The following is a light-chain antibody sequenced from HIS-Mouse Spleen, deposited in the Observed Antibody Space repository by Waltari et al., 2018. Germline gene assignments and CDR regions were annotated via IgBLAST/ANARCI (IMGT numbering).Light chain of an antibody. V-gene: IGLV3-25*03. CDR3: QSADSSGTWV. CDR2: KDS. CDR1: PLPKQY. J-gene: IGLJ3*02. Sequence: SYELTQPPSVSVSPGQTARITCPGDPLPKQYPYWYQQKPGQAPVLVIYKDSERPSGIPERFSGSSSGTTVTLTISGVQAEDEADYYCQSADSSGTWVFGGGTKLTVL.